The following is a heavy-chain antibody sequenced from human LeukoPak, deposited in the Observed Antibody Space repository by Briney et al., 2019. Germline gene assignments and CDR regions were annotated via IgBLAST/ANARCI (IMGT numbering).Heavy chain of an antibody. V-gene: IGHV3-33*01. CDR1: GFTFSSYG. D-gene: IGHD3-10*01. J-gene: IGHJ5*02. Sequence: GGSLRLSCAASGFTFSSYGMHWVRQAPGKGLEWVAVIWYDGSNKYYADSVKGRFTISRDNSENTLYLQMNSLRTEDTAMYYCARSTTSDYYSPWGQGTLVTVSS. CDR2: IWYDGSNK. CDR3: ARSTTSDYYSP.